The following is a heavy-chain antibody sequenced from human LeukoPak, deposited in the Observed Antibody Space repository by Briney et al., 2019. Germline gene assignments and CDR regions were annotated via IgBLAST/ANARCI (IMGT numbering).Heavy chain of an antibody. V-gene: IGHV3-7*01. D-gene: IGHD6-19*01. J-gene: IGHJ4*02. CDR2: IKQDGSEK. CDR1: GFNFSSYW. Sequence: PGGSLRLSCAASGFNFSSYWMRWVRQAPGKGLEWVANIKQDGSEKYYVDSVKGRFTISRDNAKNSLYLQMNSLRAEDTAVYYCASPGYNSVWSFDYWGQGTLVTVSS. CDR3: ASPGYNSVWSFDY.